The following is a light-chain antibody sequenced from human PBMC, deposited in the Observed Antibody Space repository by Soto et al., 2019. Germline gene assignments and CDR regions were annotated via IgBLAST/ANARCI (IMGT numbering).Light chain of an antibody. Sequence: ENVLTQSPGTLSLSPGERATLSCRASQSVTNNYLAWYQQKPGQAPRLLIYDASGRPAGIPDRFSGSGSGTYFTLTIPRLEPEDFAVYYCHQYGSSPYTFGQGTKLEIK. CDR3: HQYGSSPYT. CDR2: DAS. J-gene: IGKJ2*01. CDR1: QSVTNNY. V-gene: IGKV3-20*01.